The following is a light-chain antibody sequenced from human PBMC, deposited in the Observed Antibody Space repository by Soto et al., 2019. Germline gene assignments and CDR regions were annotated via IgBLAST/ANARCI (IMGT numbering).Light chain of an antibody. CDR1: QSLLHSNGYNC. CDR3: MQALQTLLT. V-gene: IGKV2-28*01. Sequence: DIVMTQSPLSLPVTPGEPASISCRSSQSLLHSNGYNCLDWYLQKPGQSPQLLIYLGSNRASGVPDRFSGSGSGTDFTLKISRVEAEDVGVYYCMQALQTLLTFGGGTKVEIK. J-gene: IGKJ4*01. CDR2: LGS.